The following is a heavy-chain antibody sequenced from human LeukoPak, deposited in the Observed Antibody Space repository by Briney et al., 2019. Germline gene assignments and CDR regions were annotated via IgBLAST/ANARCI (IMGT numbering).Heavy chain of an antibody. CDR3: AKVGKDNYNYYY. CDR2: ISGSDGAT. CDR1: GFIFSNYA. Sequence: PGGSLRLSCLTSGFIFSNYAMSWVRQAPGKGLEWVSVISGSDGATYYADSVKGRCTISRDNPKNTLFLQMNSLRAEDTAVYYCAKVGKDNYNYYYWGQGTLVTVSS. J-gene: IGHJ4*02. D-gene: IGHD5-24*01. V-gene: IGHV3-23*01.